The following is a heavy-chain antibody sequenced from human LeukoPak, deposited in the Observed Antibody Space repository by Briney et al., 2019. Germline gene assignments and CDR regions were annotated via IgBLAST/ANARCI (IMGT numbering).Heavy chain of an antibody. D-gene: IGHD3-10*01. Sequence: PGGSLRLSCAASGFTFSRYSMKWVRQAPGKGLEWVSFIGSSSSYIYYADSVKGRFTISRDNAKNSLYLQMNSLRAEDTAVYYCARDVGWGSYSASDYWGQGTLVSVSS. CDR1: GFTFSRYS. CDR3: ARDVGWGSYSASDY. CDR2: IGSSSSYI. V-gene: IGHV3-21*01. J-gene: IGHJ4*02.